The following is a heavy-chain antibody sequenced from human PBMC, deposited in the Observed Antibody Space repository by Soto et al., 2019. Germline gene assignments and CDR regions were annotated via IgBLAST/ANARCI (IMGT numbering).Heavy chain of an antibody. V-gene: IGHV3-23*01. D-gene: IGHD3-16*01. CDR1: GFKFSNYA. J-gene: IGHJ4*02. CDR2: INATGGGT. CDR3: AKDRRAGGNSAFYFDF. Sequence: GGSLRLSCAASGFKFSNYAMSWVRQAPGKGLEWVSLINATGGGTYYADSVKGRFTISRDNSHNTLYLQVHSLTAEDTAVYYCAKDRRAGGNSAFYFDFWGQGAQVTVSS.